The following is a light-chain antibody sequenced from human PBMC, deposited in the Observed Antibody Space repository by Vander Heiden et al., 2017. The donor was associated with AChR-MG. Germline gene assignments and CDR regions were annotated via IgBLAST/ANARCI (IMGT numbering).Light chain of an antibody. CDR3: QQSYSTPPET. J-gene: IGKJ1*01. CDR2: AAS. Sequence: DIQLTQSPSSLSASVGDRVTITCRASQSISSYLNWYQQKPGKAPKLLIYAASSLQSGVPSRCSGSGAGTDFTLTISSLQPEEFATYYCQQSYSTPPETFGQGTKVEIK. V-gene: IGKV1-39*01. CDR1: QSISSY.